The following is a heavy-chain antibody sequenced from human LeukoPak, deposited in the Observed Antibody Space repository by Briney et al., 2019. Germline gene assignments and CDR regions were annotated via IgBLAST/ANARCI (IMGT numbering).Heavy chain of an antibody. V-gene: IGHV3-53*05. Sequence: GGSLRLSCAASGFTVSSNYMSWVRQAPGKGLEWVSVIYSGDTTYYADSVKGRFTISRDNSKNTLYLQMNSLRAEDTAMYYCASLLWFGELLTEFDYWGQGTLVTVSS. D-gene: IGHD3-10*01. CDR3: ASLLWFGELLTEFDY. CDR2: IYSGDTT. J-gene: IGHJ4*02. CDR1: GFTVSSNY.